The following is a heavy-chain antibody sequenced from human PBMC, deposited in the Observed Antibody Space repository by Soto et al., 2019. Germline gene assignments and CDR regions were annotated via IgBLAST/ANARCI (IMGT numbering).Heavy chain of an antibody. CDR1: GFTFSSYA. J-gene: IGHJ6*02. Sequence: GGSLRLSCAASGFTFSSYAMSWVRQAPGKGLEWVSAISGSGGSTYYADSVKGRFTISRDNSKNTLYLQMNSLRAEDTAVYYCARGDYGDYYYYGMDVWGQGTTVTVSS. V-gene: IGHV3-23*01. CDR2: ISGSGGST. D-gene: IGHD4-17*01. CDR3: ARGDYGDYYYYGMDV.